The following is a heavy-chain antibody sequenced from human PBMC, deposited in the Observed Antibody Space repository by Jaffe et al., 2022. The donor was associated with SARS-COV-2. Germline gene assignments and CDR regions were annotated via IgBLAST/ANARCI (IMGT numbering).Heavy chain of an antibody. CDR3: AKDGHGIAVAGAYFDY. J-gene: IGHJ4*02. D-gene: IGHD6-19*01. CDR2: ISGSGGST. CDR1: GFTFSSYA. V-gene: IGHV3-23*01. Sequence: EVQLLESGGGLVQPGGSLRLSCAASGFTFSSYAMSWVRQAPGKGLEWVSAISGSGGSTYYADSVKGRFTISRDNSKNTLYLQMNSLRAEDTAVYYCAKDGHGIAVAGAYFDYWGQGTLVTVSS.